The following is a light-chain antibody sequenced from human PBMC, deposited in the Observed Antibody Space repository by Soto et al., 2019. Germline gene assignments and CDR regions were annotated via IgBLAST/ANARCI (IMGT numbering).Light chain of an antibody. CDR3: QQYNNWPPWT. CDR2: GAS. J-gene: IGKJ1*01. Sequence: EIVMTQSPATLSVSPGERATLSCRASQSVSRNLAWYQQKPGQAPRLLIYGASTRATGIPARFSGSGSGTEFTLTISSLQSEDCAGYYCQQYNNWPPWTFGQGTKVEIK. V-gene: IGKV3-15*01. CDR1: QSVSRN.